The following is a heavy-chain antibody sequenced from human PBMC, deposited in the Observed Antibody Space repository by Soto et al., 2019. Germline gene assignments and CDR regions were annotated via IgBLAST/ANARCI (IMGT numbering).Heavy chain of an antibody. CDR3: ARQDALYYYESSGPRVDAFDI. V-gene: IGHV4-39*01. D-gene: IGHD3-22*01. CDR1: GGSISSSSYY. CDR2: IYYSGST. J-gene: IGHJ3*02. Sequence: PSETLSLTCTVSGGSISSSSYYWGWIRQPPGKGLEWIGSIYYSGSTYYNPSLKSRVTISVDTSKNQFSLKLSSVTAADTAVYYCARQDALYYYESSGPRVDAFDIWGQGTMVTVSS.